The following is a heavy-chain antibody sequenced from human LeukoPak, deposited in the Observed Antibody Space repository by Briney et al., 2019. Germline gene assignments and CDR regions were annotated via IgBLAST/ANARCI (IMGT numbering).Heavy chain of an antibody. V-gene: IGHV4-61*02. D-gene: IGHD3-22*01. CDR1: GGSISSGSYY. Sequence: SETLSLTCTVSGGSISSGSYYWSWIRQPAGKGLEWIGRIYTSGSTNYNPSLKSRVTISVDTSKNQFSLKLSSVTAADTAVYYCASEGYDSSGYYFLNAFDIWGQGTMVTVSS. CDR2: IYTSGST. J-gene: IGHJ3*02. CDR3: ASEGYDSSGYYFLNAFDI.